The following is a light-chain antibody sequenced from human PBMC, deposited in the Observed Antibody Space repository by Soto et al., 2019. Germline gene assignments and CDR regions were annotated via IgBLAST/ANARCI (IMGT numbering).Light chain of an antibody. J-gene: IGKJ1*01. CDR1: QSVDSN. CDR3: QHYGSSRT. V-gene: IGKV3-20*01. Sequence: EIVLTQSPGTLSVSPGDGATLSCRASQSVDSNLAWYQQKSGQAPRLLIYGTSSRAVHTPDRFSGSGSGTDFTLTISRLEPEDFAVYFCQHYGSSRTFGQGTKVDIK. CDR2: GTS.